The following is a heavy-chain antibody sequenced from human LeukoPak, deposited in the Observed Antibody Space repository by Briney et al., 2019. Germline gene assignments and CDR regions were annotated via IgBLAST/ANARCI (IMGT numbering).Heavy chain of an antibody. V-gene: IGHV3-23*01. Sequence: GGSLRLSCAASGFTFSSYAMSWVRQAPGKGLEWVSAISGSGGSTYYADSVKGRFAISRDNSKNTLYLQMNSLRAEDTAVYYCAIRSGYDSPFDYWGQGTLVTVSS. J-gene: IGHJ4*02. CDR2: ISGSGGST. D-gene: IGHD5-12*01. CDR3: AIRSGYDSPFDY. CDR1: GFTFSSYA.